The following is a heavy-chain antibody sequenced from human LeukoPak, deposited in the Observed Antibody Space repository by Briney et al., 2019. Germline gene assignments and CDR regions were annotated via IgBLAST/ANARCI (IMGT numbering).Heavy chain of an antibody. CDR2: ISGSGYNA. CDR3: AKGRIGYVPGF. D-gene: IGHD6-13*01. V-gene: IGHV3-23*01. CDR1: GFTLSIYD. J-gene: IGHJ4*02. Sequence: GGSLRLSCAASGFTLSIYDMSWVRQAPGKGLECVSVISGSGYNADYAESVKGRFTISRDNSKNTLYLQMNGLRVEDMAIYYCAKGRIGYVPGFWGQGTEVIVSS.